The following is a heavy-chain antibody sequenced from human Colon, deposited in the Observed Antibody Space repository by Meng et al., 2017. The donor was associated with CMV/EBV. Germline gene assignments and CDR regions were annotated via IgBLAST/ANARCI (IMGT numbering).Heavy chain of an antibody. CDR1: GFTFESYW. CDR2: INSDGGTT. J-gene: IGHJ4*02. Sequence: GESLKISCAASGFTFESYWMHWVRQAPGKGLVWVSRINSDGGTTSYADSVKGRFTISRDNAKKTLFLQMDSLRVEDTAVYYCARGRGSGSSDYWGQGTLVTVSS. V-gene: IGHV3-74*01. CDR3: ARGRGSGSSDY. D-gene: IGHD3-10*01.